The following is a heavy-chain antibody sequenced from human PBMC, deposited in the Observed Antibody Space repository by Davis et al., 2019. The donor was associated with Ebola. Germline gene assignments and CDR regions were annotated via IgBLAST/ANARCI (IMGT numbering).Heavy chain of an antibody. CDR3: ARVFLIGGAFDI. J-gene: IGHJ3*02. CDR1: GYTFTRFY. V-gene: IGHV1-46*01. CDR2: INPGGGSI. D-gene: IGHD2/OR15-2a*01. Sequence: ASVKVSCKASGYTFTRFYIHWVRQAPGQGLEWMGIINPGGGSISYAEKFQGRVTMTRDTSTSTVYMELSSLRSEDTAVYYCARVFLIGGAFDIWGQGTMVTVSS.